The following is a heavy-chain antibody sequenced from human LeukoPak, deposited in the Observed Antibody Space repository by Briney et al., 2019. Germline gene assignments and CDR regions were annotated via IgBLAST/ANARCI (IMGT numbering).Heavy chain of an antibody. CDR2: ISSSSSTI. V-gene: IGHV3-48*04. J-gene: IGHJ4*02. CDR3: ARGRAAAGYDY. CDR1: GFTFSSYS. D-gene: IGHD6-13*01. Sequence: QPGGSLRLSCAASGFTFSSYSMNWVRQAPGKGLEWVSYISSSSSTIYYADSVKGRFTISRDNAKNSLYLQMNSLRAEDTAVCYCARGRAAAGYDYWGQGTLVTVSS.